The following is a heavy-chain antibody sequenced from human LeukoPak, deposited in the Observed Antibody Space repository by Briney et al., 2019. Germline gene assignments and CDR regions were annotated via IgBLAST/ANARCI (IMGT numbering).Heavy chain of an antibody. J-gene: IGHJ4*02. CDR1: GGSISSGGYY. Sequence: SETLSLTCTVSGGSISSGGYYWSWIRQHPGKGLEWIGYIYYSGSTYYNPSLKSRVTISVDTSKNQFSLKLSSVTAAGTAVYYCARRSGTEERGYFDYWGQGTLVTVSS. V-gene: IGHV4-31*03. D-gene: IGHD1-1*01. CDR2: IYYSGST. CDR3: ARRSGTEERGYFDY.